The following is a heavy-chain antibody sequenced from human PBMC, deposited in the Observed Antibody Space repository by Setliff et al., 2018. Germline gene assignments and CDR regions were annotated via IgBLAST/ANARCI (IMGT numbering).Heavy chain of an antibody. CDR1: GFSFNGYA. CDR2: ISSTSSSI. Sequence: GSLRLSCAASGFSFNGYAMNWIRQAPGRGLEWVSYISSTSSSIYYAAPVKGRFTISRDNAKSSVYLQMNSLRAEDTAVYYCARDLIRGAPNWFDPWGQGTLVTVSS. J-gene: IGHJ5*02. CDR3: ARDLIRGAPNWFDP. D-gene: IGHD3-10*01. V-gene: IGHV3-48*01.